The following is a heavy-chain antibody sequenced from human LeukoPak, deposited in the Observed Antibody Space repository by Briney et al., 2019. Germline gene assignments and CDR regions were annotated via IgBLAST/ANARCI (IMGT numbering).Heavy chain of an antibody. CDR3: TRVAIIAAAGTDLDY. CDR2: IKSKTDGGTT. D-gene: IGHD6-13*01. J-gene: IGHJ4*02. V-gene: IGHV3-15*01. CDR1: GFTFSNSA. Sequence: GGSLRLSCAASGFTFSNSAMSWVRQAPGKGLEWVGRIKSKTDGGTTDYAAPVKGRFTISRDDSKNTLYLQMNSLKTEDTAVYYCTRVAIIAAAGTDLDYWGQGTLVTVSS.